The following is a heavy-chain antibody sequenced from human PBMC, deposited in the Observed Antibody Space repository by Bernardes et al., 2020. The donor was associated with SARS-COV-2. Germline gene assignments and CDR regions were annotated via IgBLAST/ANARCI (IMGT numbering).Heavy chain of an antibody. J-gene: IGHJ4*02. CDR2: ISPSGAST. Sequence: GGSLRLSCAASGFTFNTYAMSWVRQAPGKGLEWISAISPSGASTYYAVSVKGRFTISRDNSMNTLSLQMTSLRAEDTAFYYCAKDLGYPDSSGSYPDQWGQGALVTVSS. CDR1: GFTFNTYA. CDR3: AKDLGYPDSSGSYPDQ. V-gene: IGHV3-23*01. D-gene: IGHD3-22*01.